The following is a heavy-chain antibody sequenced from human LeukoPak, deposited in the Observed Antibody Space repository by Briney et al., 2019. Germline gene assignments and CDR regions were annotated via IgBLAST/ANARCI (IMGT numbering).Heavy chain of an antibody. D-gene: IGHD3-16*02. CDR3: ARHERVIYYFDY. CDR2: IYYSGST. Sequence: SQTLSLTCTVSGGSTSSYYWSWIRQPPEKGLEWIGYIYYSGSTNYNPSLKSRVTISVDTSKNQFSLKLSSVTAADTAVYYCARHERVIYYFDYWGQGTLVTVSS. J-gene: IGHJ4*02. V-gene: IGHV4-59*08. CDR1: GGSTSSYY.